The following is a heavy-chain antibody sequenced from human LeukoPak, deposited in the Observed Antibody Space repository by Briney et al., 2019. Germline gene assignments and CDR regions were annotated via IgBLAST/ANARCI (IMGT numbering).Heavy chain of an antibody. J-gene: IGHJ3*02. CDR1: GYTFTGYY. CDR3: ARDSYYDILTGYPDRDAFDI. D-gene: IGHD3-9*01. CDR2: INPNSGGT. Sequence: ASVKVSCKASGYTFTGYYMHWVRQATGQGLEWMGWINPNSGGTNYAQKLQGRVTMTTDTSTSTAYMELRSLRSDDTAVYYCARDSYYDILTGYPDRDAFDIWGQGTMVTVSS. V-gene: IGHV1-2*02.